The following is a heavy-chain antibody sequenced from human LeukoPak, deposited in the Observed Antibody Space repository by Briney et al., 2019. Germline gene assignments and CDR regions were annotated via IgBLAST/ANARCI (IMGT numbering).Heavy chain of an antibody. Sequence: PGGSLRLSCAASGFTFSSYAMHWVRQAPGKGLEWVAVIWYDGSKKYYADPVKGRFAISRDNAKNSLYLQMNSLRAEDTAVYYYARDPPRDYDFWSGYFAGYYYGMDVWGQGTTVTVSS. CDR1: GFTFSSYA. V-gene: IGHV3-33*08. CDR3: ARDPPRDYDFWSGYFAGYYYGMDV. J-gene: IGHJ6*02. D-gene: IGHD3-3*01. CDR2: IWYDGSKK.